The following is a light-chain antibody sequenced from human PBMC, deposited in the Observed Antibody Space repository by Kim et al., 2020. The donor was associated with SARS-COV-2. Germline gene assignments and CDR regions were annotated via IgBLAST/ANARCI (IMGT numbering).Light chain of an antibody. V-gene: IGLV6-57*01. CDR2: EDS. J-gene: IGLJ3*02. Sequence: NFMLTQPHSVSESPGKTVTISCTRSSGSIASNYVQWYQQRPGSSPTTVIYEDSQRPSGVPNRFSGSIDSSSNSASLTISGLMTEDEADYYCQSYDNNDRVFGGGTQLTVL. CDR1: SGSIASNY. CDR3: QSYDNNDRV.